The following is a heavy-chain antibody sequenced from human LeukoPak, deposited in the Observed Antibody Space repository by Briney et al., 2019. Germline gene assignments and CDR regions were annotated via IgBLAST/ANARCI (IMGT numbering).Heavy chain of an antibody. V-gene: IGHV4-59*08. CDR1: GGSISSSY. CDR2: IYYSGNT. Sequence: PSETLSLTCTVSGGSISSSYWSWIRQPPGKGLDWIGYIYYSGNTNYNPSLKSRVTISQDTSKNQFSLRLNSVTAADTAVYYCARHYSPYDSSGFYYYFDYWGQGILVIVSS. CDR3: ARHYSPYDSSGFYYYFDY. D-gene: IGHD3-22*01. J-gene: IGHJ4*02.